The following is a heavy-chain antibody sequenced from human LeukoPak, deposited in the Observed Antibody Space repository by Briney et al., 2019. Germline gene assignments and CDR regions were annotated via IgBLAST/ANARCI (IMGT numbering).Heavy chain of an antibody. Sequence: GGSLRLSCAASGFGFSNYWMSWVRQAPGKGLEWVSGSGSGGNTYYADSVKGRFTISRDNSKNTLYLQMNSLRAEDTAVYFCAKRGVVIRVILVGFHKEAYYFDSWGQGALVTVSS. V-gene: IGHV3-23*01. D-gene: IGHD3-22*01. CDR2: SGSGGNT. CDR3: AKRGVVIRVILVGFHKEAYYFDS. J-gene: IGHJ4*02. CDR1: GFGFSNYW.